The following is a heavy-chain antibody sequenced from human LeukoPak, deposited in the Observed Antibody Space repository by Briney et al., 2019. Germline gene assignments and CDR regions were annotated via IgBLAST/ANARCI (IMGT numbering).Heavy chain of an antibody. Sequence: GGSLRPSCAASGFTFSSYSMNWVRQAPGKGLEWVSSISSSSYIYYADSVKGRFTISRDNAKNSLYLQMNSLRAEDTAVYYCTGGRLYCSGGSCEKANDAFDIWGQGTMVTVSS. V-gene: IGHV3-21*01. D-gene: IGHD2-15*01. J-gene: IGHJ3*02. CDR3: TGGRLYCSGGSCEKANDAFDI. CDR1: GFTFSSYS. CDR2: ISSSSYI.